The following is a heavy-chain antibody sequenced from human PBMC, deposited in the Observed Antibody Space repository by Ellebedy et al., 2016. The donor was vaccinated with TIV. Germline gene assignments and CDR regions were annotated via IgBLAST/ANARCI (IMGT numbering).Heavy chain of an antibody. J-gene: IGHJ6*02. Sequence: GESLKISCKGSGYNFANYWIGWVRQMPGKVLQWMGMIYPGDSDTTYSPSFQGQVTISVDKSSRTAYLHWDSLKASDTATYYCARFGPVPGDNVMDVWGQGTTVSVYS. CDR1: GYNFANYW. CDR2: IYPGDSDT. D-gene: IGHD6-19*01. V-gene: IGHV5-51*01. CDR3: ARFGPVPGDNVMDV.